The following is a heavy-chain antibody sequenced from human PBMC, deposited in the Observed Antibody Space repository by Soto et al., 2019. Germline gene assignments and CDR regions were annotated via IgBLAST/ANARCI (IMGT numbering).Heavy chain of an antibody. V-gene: IGHV3-30*03. CDR1: GFTFSIFG. CDR2: ISYDGSEK. CDR3: VGGYYYYYYAMDV. J-gene: IGHJ6*02. Sequence: GGSLRLSCAASGFTFSIFGMHWVRHAPGKGLDWVVVISYDGSEKYYSDSVKGRFTISRDNSKNTLYLQMNSLRVEDTAVYYCVGGYYYYYYAMDVWGQGTTVTVSS.